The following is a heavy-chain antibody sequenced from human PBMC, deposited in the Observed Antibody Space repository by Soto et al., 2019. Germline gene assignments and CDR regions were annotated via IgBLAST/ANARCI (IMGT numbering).Heavy chain of an antibody. Sequence: EVQLLESGGGLVQPGGSVRLSCAASGLTFGNYAMSWVRQAPGKGLEWVSAISGDSGRTYYADSVKGRFTISRDNSKNTLYLQMNTLRAEDTAVYYCAVTPNCGRDCSAASYWYFDIWGRGTQVTVSS. CDR1: GLTFGNYA. V-gene: IGHV3-23*01. D-gene: IGHD2-21*02. CDR2: ISGDSGRT. J-gene: IGHJ2*01. CDR3: AVTPNCGRDCSAASYWYFDI.